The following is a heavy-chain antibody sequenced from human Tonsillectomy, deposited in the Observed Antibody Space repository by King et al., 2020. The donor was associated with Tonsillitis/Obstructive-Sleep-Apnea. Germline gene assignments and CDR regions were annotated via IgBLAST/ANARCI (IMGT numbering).Heavy chain of an antibody. CDR1: GGSVSSGSYY. D-gene: IGHD4-17*01. J-gene: IGHJ5*02. CDR2: IYYSGST. V-gene: IGHV4-61*01. CDR3: ASEGYGDHNWFDP. Sequence: QLQESGPGLVKPSETLSLTCTVSGGSVSSGSYYWSWIRQPPGKGLEWIGYIYYSGSTNYNPSLKSRVTISVDTSKNQFSLKLSSVTAADTAVYYCASEGYGDHNWFDPWGQGTLVTVSS.